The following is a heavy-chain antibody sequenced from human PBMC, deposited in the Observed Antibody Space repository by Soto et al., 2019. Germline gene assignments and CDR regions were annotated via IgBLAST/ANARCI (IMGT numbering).Heavy chain of an antibody. CDR2: IIPIFGTA. CDR3: ARGRQDYGDYVAVDYYDYGMDV. V-gene: IGHV1-69*13. D-gene: IGHD4-17*01. CDR1: GGTFSSYA. J-gene: IGHJ6*02. Sequence: ASVKVSCKASGGTFSSYAISWVRQAPGQGLEWMGGIIPIFGTANYAQKFQGRVTITADESTSTAYMVLSSLRSEDTAVYYCARGRQDYGDYVAVDYYDYGMDVWGQGTTVTVSS.